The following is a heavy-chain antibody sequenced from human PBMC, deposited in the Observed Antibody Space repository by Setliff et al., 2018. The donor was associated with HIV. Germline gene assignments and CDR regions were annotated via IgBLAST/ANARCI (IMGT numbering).Heavy chain of an antibody. J-gene: IGHJ4*02. CDR3: AREFPGGTKGFDY. CDR2: IAPSSGGI. Sequence: ASVKVSCKASGYTFTSYGISWVRQAPGQRLEWVGRIAPSSGGIHYAQKFQGRVTMTRDTSTSTVYMDLSRLRSEDTAVYYCAREFPGGTKGFDYWGQGTLVTVSS. V-gene: IGHV1-46*01. CDR1: GYTFTSYG. D-gene: IGHD1-1*01.